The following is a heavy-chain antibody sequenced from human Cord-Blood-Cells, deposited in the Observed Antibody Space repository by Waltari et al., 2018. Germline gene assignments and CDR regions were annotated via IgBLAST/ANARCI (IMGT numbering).Heavy chain of an antibody. CDR2: IIPIFGTA. CDR1: GGPCSSYA. Sequence: VQLVQSGAEAKKPGSSVKVSCKASGGPCSSYACTWVRQAPGQGLEWMGGIIPIFGTANYAQKFQGRVTITADESTSTAYMELSSLRSEDTAVYYCARFLGMGAFDIWGQGTMVTVSS. V-gene: IGHV1-69*01. CDR3: ARFLGMGAFDI. D-gene: IGHD7-27*01. J-gene: IGHJ3*02.